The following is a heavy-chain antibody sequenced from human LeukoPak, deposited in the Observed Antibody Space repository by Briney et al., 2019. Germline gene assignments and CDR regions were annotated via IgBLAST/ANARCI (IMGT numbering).Heavy chain of an antibody. CDR1: GFTFSSYA. J-gene: IGHJ5*02. V-gene: IGHV3-30*04. D-gene: IGHD3-9*01. CDR3: AGGLRYFDWLLSHWFDP. CDR2: ISYDGSNK. Sequence: GGSLRLSCAASGFTFSSYAMHWVRQAPGKGLEWVAVISYDGSNKYYADSVKGRFTISRDNSKNTLYLQMNSLRAEDTAVYYCAGGLRYFDWLLSHWFDPWGQGTLVTVSS.